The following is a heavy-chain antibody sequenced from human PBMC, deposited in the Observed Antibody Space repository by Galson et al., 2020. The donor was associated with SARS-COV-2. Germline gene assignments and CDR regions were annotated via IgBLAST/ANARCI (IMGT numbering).Heavy chain of an antibody. V-gene: IGHV5-51*01. CDR2: IQPGYSDT. CDR3: ARRAAIGDTFDL. CDR1: GYMYANYW. D-gene: IGHD2-21*01. Sequence: GESLKISCMSSGYMYANYWIGWVRQVPGKGLEWMGIIQPGYSDTRYSPSFQGQVIISVDKSINTAFLQWSSLKASDTAMYYCARRAAIGDTFDLWGQGKMVTVSS. J-gene: IGHJ3*01.